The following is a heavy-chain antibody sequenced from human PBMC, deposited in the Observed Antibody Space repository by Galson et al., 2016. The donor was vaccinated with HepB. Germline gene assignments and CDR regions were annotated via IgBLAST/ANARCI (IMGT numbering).Heavy chain of an antibody. CDR3: AKTLRTRTIIVLYDAFDI. CDR1: GDSVSNRNFY. D-gene: IGHD3-22*01. CDR2: VYSSGAT. Sequence: SETLSLTCAVSGDSVSNRNFYWGWIRQPPGKGLEWIASVYSSGATYYNPSLKSRVTIFADTSKNQFSLRLSSVTAADTAGYYCAKTLRTRTIIVLYDAFDIWGQGTMVTVSS. V-gene: IGHV4-39*01. J-gene: IGHJ3*02.